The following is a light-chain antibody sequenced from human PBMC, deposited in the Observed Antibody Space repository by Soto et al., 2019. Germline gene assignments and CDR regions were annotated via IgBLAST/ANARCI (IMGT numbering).Light chain of an antibody. CDR2: AAS. CDR1: QSISSY. V-gene: IGKV1-39*01. J-gene: IGKJ3*01. Sequence: DIQMTQSPSSLSASVGDRVTITCRASQSISSYLNWYQQKPGKAPKLLIYAASSLQSGVPSRFSGSGSWTDFTLTISSLQPEDFATYYCQQSYSTPRTFGPGTNVDIK. CDR3: QQSYSTPRT.